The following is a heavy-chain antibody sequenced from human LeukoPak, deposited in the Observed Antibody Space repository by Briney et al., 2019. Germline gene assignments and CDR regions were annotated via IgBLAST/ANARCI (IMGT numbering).Heavy chain of an antibody. V-gene: IGHV5-51*01. CDR3: ARSLRLGDPGYINY. CDR1: GYSFSSYW. J-gene: IGHJ4*02. Sequence: GESLKISCKGSGYSFSSYWIGWVRQMPEKGLEWMGIIYPGDSDTRYSPSFQGQVTISADKSISIAYLQWSSLKASDTAMYYCARSLRLGDPGYINYWGQGTLVTVSS. CDR2: IYPGDSDT. D-gene: IGHD3-16*01.